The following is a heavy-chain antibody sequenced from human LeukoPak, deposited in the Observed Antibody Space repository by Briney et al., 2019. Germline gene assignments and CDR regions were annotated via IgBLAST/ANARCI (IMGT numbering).Heavy chain of an antibody. CDR1: GFTFSTYA. D-gene: IGHD6-19*01. CDR3: TKDRRQWVVPYFDS. V-gene: IGHV3-23*01. Sequence: GGSLRLSCAASGFTFSTYAMSWVRHTPGQGLGWGSGIGSGGNTQYTDSVKGRFTVSRDNSKNTLHLQMDSLRAEDTAIYYCTKDRRQWVVPYFDSWGQGTVVTVSS. J-gene: IGHJ4*02. CDR2: IGSGGNT.